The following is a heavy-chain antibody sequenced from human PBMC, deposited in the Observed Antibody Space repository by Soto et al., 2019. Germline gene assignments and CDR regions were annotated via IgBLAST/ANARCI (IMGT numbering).Heavy chain of an antibody. Sequence: QVQLQESGPGLVKPSQTLSLTCTVSGGSFSGGGYYWSWIRQHPGKGLEWMGYISYSGNTKYKPSLKSRITISVDPSENQFSLRLTSVTAADTAIYFCARTSIFGVVLNAFDIWGQGTLVTVSS. CDR3: ARTSIFGVVLNAFDI. V-gene: IGHV4-31*03. CDR1: GGSFSGGGYY. J-gene: IGHJ3*02. CDR2: ISYSGNT. D-gene: IGHD3-3*01.